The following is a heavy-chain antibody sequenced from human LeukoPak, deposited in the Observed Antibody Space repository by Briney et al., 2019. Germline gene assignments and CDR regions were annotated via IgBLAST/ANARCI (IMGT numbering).Heavy chain of an antibody. J-gene: IGHJ4*02. CDR2: INHSGST. CDR1: GGSFSGYY. CDR3: ARKRAGIYYYDSSGYYDY. Sequence: SETLSLTCAVYGGSFSGYYWSWIRQPPGKGLEWIGEINHSGSTNYNPSLKSRVTISVDTSKNQFSLKLSSVTAADTAVYYCARKRAGIYYYDSSGYYDYWGQGTLVTVSS. D-gene: IGHD3-22*01. V-gene: IGHV4-34*01.